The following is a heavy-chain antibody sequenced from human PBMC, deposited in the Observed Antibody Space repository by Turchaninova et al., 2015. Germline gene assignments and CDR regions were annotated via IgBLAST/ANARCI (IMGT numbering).Heavy chain of an antibody. CDR1: GFTFGNYA. V-gene: IGHV3-23*01. J-gene: IGHJ5*02. CDR3: ARGKGANAVDWFDP. Sequence: VQPGGSLRLSCAASGFTFGNYAMTWVRQAPGKGLQWVSTITGSGGGTYYTDSVRGRFTISRDNSESTVYLQMNGLRAEDTAMYYCARGKGANAVDWFDPCGQGALVTVSS. D-gene: IGHD4/OR15-4a*01. CDR2: ITGSGGGT.